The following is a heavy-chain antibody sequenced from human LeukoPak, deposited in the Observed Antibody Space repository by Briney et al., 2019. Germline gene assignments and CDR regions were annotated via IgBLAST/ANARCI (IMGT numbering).Heavy chain of an antibody. CDR2: IYYSGST. J-gene: IGHJ3*02. CDR3: ARDPVPVSPHAFDI. D-gene: IGHD2-2*01. CDR1: GGSISSGDYY. Sequence: SETLSLTCTVSGGSISSGDYYWSWIRQPPGKGLEWIGYIYYSGSTYYNPSLKSRVTISVDTSKNQFSLTLSSVTAADTAVYYCARDPVPVSPHAFDIWGQGTMVTVSS. V-gene: IGHV4-30-4*08.